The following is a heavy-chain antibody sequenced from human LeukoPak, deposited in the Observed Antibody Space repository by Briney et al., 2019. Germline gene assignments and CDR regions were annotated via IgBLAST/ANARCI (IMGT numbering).Heavy chain of an antibody. CDR2: ISDDGSNK. V-gene: IGHV3-30-3*01. Sequence: GGSLRLSCTASGFTYTTYAMHWVRQAPGKGLEWVAVISDDGSNKYYADSVKGRFTISRDNSKNTLFLQMDSLRPEDTALYYCARAAYSSSWGGFAFDIWGQGTMVTVSS. D-gene: IGHD6-13*01. J-gene: IGHJ3*02. CDR3: ARAAYSSSWGGFAFDI. CDR1: GFTYTTYA.